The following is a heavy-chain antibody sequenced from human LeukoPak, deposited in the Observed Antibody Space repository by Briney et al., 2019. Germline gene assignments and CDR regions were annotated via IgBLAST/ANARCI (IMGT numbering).Heavy chain of an antibody. V-gene: IGHV4-30-2*01. CDR2: ISHSGTT. D-gene: IGHD6-25*01. CDR3: ARGRPANMAFDI. CDR1: GGSISSGGYS. Sequence: SETLSLTCAVSGGSISSGGYSWGWVRQPPGKGLQWIGHISHSGTTYYNPSLKSRVTISLDRSENQSSLNLTSVTGADTAVYFCARGRPANMAFDIWGQGTVVPVSS. J-gene: IGHJ3*02.